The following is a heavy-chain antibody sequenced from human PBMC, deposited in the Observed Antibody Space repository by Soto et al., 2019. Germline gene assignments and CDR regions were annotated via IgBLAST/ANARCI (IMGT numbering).Heavy chain of an antibody. CDR3: VSAPREHTGYGYYFDY. D-gene: IGHD2-8*02. CDR1: GFTFSSYG. J-gene: IGHJ4*02. CDR2: IKRDGGAK. Sequence: EVQLVESGGGLVQPGGSLRLSCAASGFTFSSYGMSWVRQTPDKGLEWVAKIKRDGGAKSYVDSVKGRFTISRDNAKNSCSLQMDSLSAEDTAVYYCVSAPREHTGYGYYFDYWGQGTLVTVSS. V-gene: IGHV3-7*01.